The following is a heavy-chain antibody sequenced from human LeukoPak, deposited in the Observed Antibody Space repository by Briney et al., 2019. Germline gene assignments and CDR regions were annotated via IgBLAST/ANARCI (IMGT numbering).Heavy chain of an antibody. V-gene: IGHV4-61*02. D-gene: IGHD6-25*01. J-gene: IGHJ5*02. Sequence: SQTLSLNCTVSGGSISSGSYYWSWIRQPAGKGLEWVGRVHTSGSTNYNPSLKSRVTISLDTSKNQFSLELRSVTAADTAVYYCASSAYTGSNYFDPRGQGTLVTVSS. CDR2: VHTSGST. CDR3: ASSAYTGSNYFDP. CDR1: GGSISSGSYY.